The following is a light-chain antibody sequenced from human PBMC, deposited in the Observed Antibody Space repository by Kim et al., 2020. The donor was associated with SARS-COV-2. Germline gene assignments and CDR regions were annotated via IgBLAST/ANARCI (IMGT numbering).Light chain of an antibody. CDR1: QSVTSD. CDR3: QQYNNWPPFT. V-gene: IGKV3-15*01. CDR2: GAS. J-gene: IGKJ3*01. Sequence: SPGDRATLSCRASQSVTSDFAWYQQKPGQAPRLLIYGASTRATGIPARFSGSGSGTEFTLTISSLQSEDFAVYYCQQYNNWPPFTFGPGTKLDIK.